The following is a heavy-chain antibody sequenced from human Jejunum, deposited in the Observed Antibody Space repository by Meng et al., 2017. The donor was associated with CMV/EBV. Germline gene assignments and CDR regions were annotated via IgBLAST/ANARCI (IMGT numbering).Heavy chain of an antibody. V-gene: IGHV1-2*04. D-gene: IGHD6-6*01. Sequence: CKASGYNFIGYYIHWVRQAPGQGLEWMGWINSDSGGTNYAQKFQAWVTMTRDTSITTAYMELRRLGYDDTAVYYCVRQDSRSWDFDHWGQGTLVTVSS. J-gene: IGHJ4*02. CDR2: INSDSGGT. CDR3: VRQDSRSWDFDH. CDR1: GYNFIGYY.